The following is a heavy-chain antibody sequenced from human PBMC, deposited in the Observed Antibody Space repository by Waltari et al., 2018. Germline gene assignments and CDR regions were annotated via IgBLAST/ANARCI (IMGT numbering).Heavy chain of an antibody. V-gene: IGHV3-30*01. CDR1: GFTFSSYA. Sequence: QVQLVESGGGVVQPGRSLRLSCAASGFTFSSYAMHWFRQAPGKGLKWVAVISYEGSNKNYADSVKGRFTISRDNSKNTMYLQMTSLRVEDTAVYYCASGGGYDYYSWGQGTLVTVSS. CDR3: ASGGGYDYYS. CDR2: ISYEGSNK. J-gene: IGHJ5*02. D-gene: IGHD5-12*01.